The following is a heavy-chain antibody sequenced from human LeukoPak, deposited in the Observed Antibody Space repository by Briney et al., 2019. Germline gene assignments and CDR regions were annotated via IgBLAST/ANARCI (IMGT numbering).Heavy chain of an antibody. J-gene: IGHJ6*02. CDR1: GFTFSNYE. D-gene: IGHD1-26*01. CDR2: ISSSGSTI. Sequence: PGGSLRLSCAASGFTFSNYEMNWVRQAPGKGLEWVSYISSSGSTIYYADSVKGRFTISRDNAKNSLYLQMNSLRDEDMAVYYCARDGTPNKYYYGMDVWGQGTTVTVSS. CDR3: ARDGTPNKYYYGMDV. V-gene: IGHV3-48*03.